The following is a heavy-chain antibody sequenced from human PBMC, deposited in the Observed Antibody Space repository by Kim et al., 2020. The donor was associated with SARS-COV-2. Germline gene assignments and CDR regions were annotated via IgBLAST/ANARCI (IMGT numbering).Heavy chain of an antibody. Sequence: GGSLRLSYAASGFTFSSYAMSWVRQAPGKGLEWVSAISGSGGSTYYADSVKGRFTISRDNSKNTLYLQMNSLRAEDTAVYYCAKHHVLRFLEWLSGYYYMDVWGKGTTVTVSS. CDR2: ISGSGGST. V-gene: IGHV3-23*01. CDR1: GFTFSSYA. J-gene: IGHJ6*03. D-gene: IGHD3-3*01. CDR3: AKHHVLRFLEWLSGYYYMDV.